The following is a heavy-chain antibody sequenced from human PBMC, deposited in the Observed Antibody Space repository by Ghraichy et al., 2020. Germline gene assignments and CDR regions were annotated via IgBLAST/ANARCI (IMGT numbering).Heavy chain of an antibody. J-gene: IGHJ4*02. CDR1: GGSISSYY. CDR2: IYYSGST. V-gene: IGHV4-59*01. Sequence: SETLSLTCTVSGGSISSYYWSWIRQPPGKGLEWIGYIYYSGSTNYNPSLKSRVTISVDTSKNQFSLKLSSVTAADTAVYYCARGGRDMITFGGIDYWGQGTLVTVSS. D-gene: IGHD3-16*01. CDR3: ARGGRDMITFGGIDY.